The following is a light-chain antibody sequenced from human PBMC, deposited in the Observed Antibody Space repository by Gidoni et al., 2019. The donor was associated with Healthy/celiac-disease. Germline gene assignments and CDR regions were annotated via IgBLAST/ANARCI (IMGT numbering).Light chain of an antibody. CDR1: SSNIGAGYA. V-gene: IGLV1-40*01. CDR3: QSYDSSLSGWV. J-gene: IGLJ3*02. CDR2: GNS. Sequence: QSVLTQPPSVSGAPGQRVPISCPGSSSNIGAGYAVHWYQQLPGTAPKLLIYGNSNRPSGVPDRFSGSKSGTSASLAITGLQADDEADYYCQSYDSSLSGWVFGGGTKLTVL.